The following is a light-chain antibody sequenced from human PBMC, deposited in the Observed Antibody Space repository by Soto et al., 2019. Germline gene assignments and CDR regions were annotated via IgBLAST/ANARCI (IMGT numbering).Light chain of an antibody. CDR3: QQYGSSPWT. CDR1: QSVSSTS. Sequence: EIVLTQSPGTLSLSPGERATLSCRASQSVSSTSLAWYQQKPGLAPRLLIYGASSRATGIPDRFSGSGSGTDFNLTITRLEPEDFAVYYCQQYGSSPWTFGQGTKVDIK. V-gene: IGKV3-20*01. CDR2: GAS. J-gene: IGKJ1*01.